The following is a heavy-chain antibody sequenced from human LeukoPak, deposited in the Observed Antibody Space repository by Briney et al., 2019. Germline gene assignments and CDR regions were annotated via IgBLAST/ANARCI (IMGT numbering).Heavy chain of an antibody. D-gene: IGHD4-17*01. CDR3: ARAGTVTTEFDYYYYYYMDV. CDR2: MNPNSGNT. CDR1: GYTFTSYD. Sequence: ASVKVSCKASGYTFTSYDINWVRQATGQGLEWMGWMNPNSGNTGYAQKFQGRVTITRNTSLSTAYMELSSLRSEDTAVYYCARAGTVTTEFDYYYYYYMDVWGKGTTVTVSS. J-gene: IGHJ6*03. V-gene: IGHV1-8*03.